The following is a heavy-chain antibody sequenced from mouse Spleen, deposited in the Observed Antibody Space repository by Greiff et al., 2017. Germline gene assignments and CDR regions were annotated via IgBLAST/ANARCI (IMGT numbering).Heavy chain of an antibody. CDR1: GYTFTSYW. CDR2: INPSNGGT. D-gene: IGHD1-1*01. V-gene: IGHV1-53*01. J-gene: IGHJ2*01. Sequence: VQLQQSGTELVKPGASVKLSCKASGYTFTSYWMHWVKQRPGQGLAWIGNINPSNGGTNYNEKFKSKATLTVDKSSSTAYMQLSSLTSEDSAVYYCARDGSSSVYFDYWGQGTTLTVSS. CDR3: ARDGSSSVYFDY.